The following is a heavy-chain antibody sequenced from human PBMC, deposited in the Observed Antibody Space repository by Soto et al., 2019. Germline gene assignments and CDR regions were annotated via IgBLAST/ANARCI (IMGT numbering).Heavy chain of an antibody. CDR2: ISAYNGNT. CDR1: GYTFTSYG. D-gene: IGHD3-10*01. Sequence: ASVKVSCKASGYTFTSYGISWVRQAPGQGLEWMGWISAYNGNTNYAQKLRGRVTMTTDTSTSTAYMELRSLRSDDTAVYYCARAFKYGYWFDPWGQGTLVTVSS. J-gene: IGHJ5*02. V-gene: IGHV1-18*01. CDR3: ARAFKYGYWFDP.